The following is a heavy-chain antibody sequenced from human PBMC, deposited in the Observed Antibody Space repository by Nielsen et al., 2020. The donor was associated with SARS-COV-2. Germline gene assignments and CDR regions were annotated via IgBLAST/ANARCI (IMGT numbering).Heavy chain of an antibody. Sequence: SETLSLTCTVSGDSIGSYYWNWIRQPPGKGLEWIGFTYHSGSTNYNPSLKSRVTLSVDKSKNQFSLRLTSVTAADTAVYFCARGNLVVVPPPILGLGPIFYQFYMDVWGKGTTVSVSS. CDR1: GDSIGSYY. CDR2: TYHSGST. V-gene: IGHV4-59*12. J-gene: IGHJ6*03. D-gene: IGHD2-2*02. CDR3: ARGNLVVVPPPILGLGPIFYQFYMDV.